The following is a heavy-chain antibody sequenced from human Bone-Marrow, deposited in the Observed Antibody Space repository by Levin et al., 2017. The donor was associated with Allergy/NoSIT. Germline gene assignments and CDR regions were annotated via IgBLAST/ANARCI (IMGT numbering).Heavy chain of an antibody. CDR3: AKYCSTTSCYTFDV. Sequence: PAASVKVSCKSSGYSFTSHAMHWMRQAPGQRLEWMGWIKPANGNTKYSEKFQGRVTITSDTSATTTYMELTSLTSEDTAVYYCAKYCSTTSCYTFDVWGQGTLVTVSS. CDR1: GYSFTSHA. CDR2: IKPANGNT. J-gene: IGHJ3*01. V-gene: IGHV1-3*01. D-gene: IGHD2-2*02.